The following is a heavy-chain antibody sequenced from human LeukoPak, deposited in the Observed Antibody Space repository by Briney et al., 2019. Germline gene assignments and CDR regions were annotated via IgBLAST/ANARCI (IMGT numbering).Heavy chain of an antibody. V-gene: IGHV1-46*01. CDR1: GYTFISYF. Sequence: GASVKVSCKASGYTFISYFIHWVRQAPGQGLEWMGVIRPSSGTPIYAQKSQGRVTMTTDTSTSTAYMELRSLRSDDTAVYYCARDEYYFGSGSYFYFDYWGQGTLVTVSS. D-gene: IGHD3-10*01. CDR2: IRPSSGTP. J-gene: IGHJ4*02. CDR3: ARDEYYFGSGSYFYFDY.